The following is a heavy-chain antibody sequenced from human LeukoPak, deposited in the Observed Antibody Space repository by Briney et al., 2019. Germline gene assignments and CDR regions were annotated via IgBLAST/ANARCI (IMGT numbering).Heavy chain of an antibody. CDR1: VGSFSAYH. D-gene: IGHD1-26*01. J-gene: IGHJ4*02. CDR2: INHSGNT. V-gene: IGHV4-34*01. Sequence: SETLSLTCAVYVGSFSAYHWSWIRQPPGKGLEWIGEINHSGNTNSNPSLKSRVTISVDTSKNQFSLKVTSVTAADTAVYYCARGQGSYRFFDYWGQGTLAAVSS. CDR3: ARGQGSYRFFDY.